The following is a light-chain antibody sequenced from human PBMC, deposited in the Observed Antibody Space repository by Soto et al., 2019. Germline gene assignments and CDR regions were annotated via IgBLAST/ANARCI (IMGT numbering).Light chain of an antibody. CDR1: PSVVYSSNNKNY. Sequence: DSVMTQSPDSLALSLGERATINCKSSPSVVYSSNNKNYLAWYQQKPGQPPKLLIYWASTRESGVPDRFSGSGSGTDFTLTISSLQAEDVAVYYCQQYYSPWTFGQGTKVELK. CDR2: WAS. CDR3: QQYYSPWT. J-gene: IGKJ1*01. V-gene: IGKV4-1*01.